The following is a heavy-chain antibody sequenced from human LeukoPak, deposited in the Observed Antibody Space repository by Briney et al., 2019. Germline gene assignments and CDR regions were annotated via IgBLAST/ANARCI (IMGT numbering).Heavy chain of an antibody. CDR1: GFTFSNYA. V-gene: IGHV3-23*01. Sequence: GGSLRLSCAAPGFTFSNYAMTWVRQAPGGGLEWVSSISGSDDSTYYADSVKGRFTISRDNSKNTLYLQINSLRAEDTAVYYCVIKCSSATCSWFYPWGQGTLVTVSS. D-gene: IGHD2-2*01. CDR3: VIKCSSATCSWFYP. J-gene: IGHJ5*02. CDR2: ISGSDDST.